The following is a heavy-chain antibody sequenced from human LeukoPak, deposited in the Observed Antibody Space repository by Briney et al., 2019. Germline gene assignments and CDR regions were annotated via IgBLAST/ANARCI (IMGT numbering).Heavy chain of an antibody. Sequence: SETLSLTCTVSGGSISSSSYYWGRIRQPPGKGLEGIGSIYYSGSTYYNPSLKSRGTISVDTSKKQFSLKLSSVTAADTAVYYCARERFCSGGSCYRRSNWFDPWGQGTLVTVSS. J-gene: IGHJ5*02. V-gene: IGHV4-39*07. CDR2: IYYSGST. CDR1: GGSISSSSYY. D-gene: IGHD2-15*01. CDR3: ARERFCSGGSCYRRSNWFDP.